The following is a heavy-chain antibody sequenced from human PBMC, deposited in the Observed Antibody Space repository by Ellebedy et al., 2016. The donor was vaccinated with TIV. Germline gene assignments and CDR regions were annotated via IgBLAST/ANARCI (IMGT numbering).Heavy chain of an antibody. CDR2: IRWDGQSD. J-gene: IGHJ4*02. V-gene: IGHV3-43*01. Sequence: GESLKISCAASGFTFPYFTMHWVRQVPGKGLEWVSVIRWDGQSDYYADSVKGRFTISRDNRKSSLYLQMNSLTPDDAAVYYCAKDVGDYSGSWYAPPDSWGQGTLVTVSS. CDR1: GFTFPYFT. CDR3: AKDVGDYSGSWYAPPDS. D-gene: IGHD6-13*01.